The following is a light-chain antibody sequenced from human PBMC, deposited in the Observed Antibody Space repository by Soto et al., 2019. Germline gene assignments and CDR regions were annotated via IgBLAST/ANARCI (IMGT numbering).Light chain of an antibody. CDR3: QQYENLPT. J-gene: IGKJ5*01. CDR1: QNINNY. Sequence: DIQRTQSPSSLSASVGDRVTFAFQASQNINNYLNWYQQKPGRAPKLLIYDASNLEAGVLSRFRGSGSGTDFTFTISRLQPEDIATYYCQQYENLPTFGQGTRLEIK. V-gene: IGKV1-33*01. CDR2: DAS.